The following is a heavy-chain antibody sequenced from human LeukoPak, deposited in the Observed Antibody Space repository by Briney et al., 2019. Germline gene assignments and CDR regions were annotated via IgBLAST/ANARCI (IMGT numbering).Heavy chain of an antibody. Sequence: SEALSLTCTVSGGSISSYYWSWIRQPAGKGLEWIGRIYTSGSTNYNPSLKSRVTISVDTSKNQFSLKLSSVTAADTAVYYCARDIAPTHGDYIANFDYWGQGTLVTVSS. CDR1: GGSISSYY. V-gene: IGHV4-4*07. CDR3: ARDIAPTHGDYIANFDY. D-gene: IGHD4-17*01. CDR2: IYTSGST. J-gene: IGHJ4*02.